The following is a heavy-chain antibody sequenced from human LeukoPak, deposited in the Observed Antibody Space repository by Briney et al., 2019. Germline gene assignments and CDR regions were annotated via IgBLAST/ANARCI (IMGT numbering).Heavy chain of an antibody. V-gene: IGHV4-34*01. CDR1: GGSFSGYY. CDR2: SNHSGST. D-gene: IGHD1-1*01. Sequence: SETLSLTCAVYGGSFSGYYLSWIRQPPGKGLEWIVESNHSGSTNYNPSLKSRVTISVDTSKNRFSLKLSSVTAADTAVYYCARGTYILDEINWFDPWGQGTLVTVSS. CDR3: ARGTYILDEINWFDP. J-gene: IGHJ5*02.